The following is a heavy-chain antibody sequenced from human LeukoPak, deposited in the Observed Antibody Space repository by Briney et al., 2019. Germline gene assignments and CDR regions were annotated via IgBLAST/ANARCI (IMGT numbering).Heavy chain of an antibody. D-gene: IGHD2-15*01. Sequence: GESLKISCKGSGYTFTNYWIAWVRQMPGKGLEWMGMIYADDSDIRYSPSFQGQVTISADKSINTAYLQWSSLKASDTAMYYCARAPVGTLYYFDYWGQGTLVTVSS. CDR3: ARAPVGTLYYFDY. V-gene: IGHV5-51*01. CDR1: GYTFTNYW. CDR2: IYADDSDI. J-gene: IGHJ4*02.